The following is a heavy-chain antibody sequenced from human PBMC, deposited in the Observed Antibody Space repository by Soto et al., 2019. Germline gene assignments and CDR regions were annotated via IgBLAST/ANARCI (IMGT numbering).Heavy chain of an antibody. V-gene: IGHV4-34*01. D-gene: IGHD2-15*01. Sequence: PSETLSLTCAVYGGSFSGYYWSWIRQPPGRGLEWIVEINHTGITNYNPSLKSRVTMSLDTSKNQFSLRLNSVTAADTALYDCARDLCSGGSCYVAYGGQGAPVPVSS. CDR2: INHTGIT. J-gene: IGHJ4*02. CDR1: GGSFSGYY. CDR3: ARDLCSGGSCYVAY.